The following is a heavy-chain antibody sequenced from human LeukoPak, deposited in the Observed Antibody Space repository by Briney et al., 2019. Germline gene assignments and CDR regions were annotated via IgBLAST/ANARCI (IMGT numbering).Heavy chain of an antibody. D-gene: IGHD3-22*01. V-gene: IGHV3-11*01. CDR3: ARVLRIVVVITTTPLDY. J-gene: IGHJ4*02. CDR1: GFTFSDYY. Sequence: KSGGSLRLSCAASGFTFSDYYMGWIRQAPGKGLEWVSYISSSGSTIYYADSVKGRFTISRDNAKNSLYLQMNSLRAEDTAVYYCARVLRIVVVITTTPLDYWGQGTLVTVSS. CDR2: ISSSGSTI.